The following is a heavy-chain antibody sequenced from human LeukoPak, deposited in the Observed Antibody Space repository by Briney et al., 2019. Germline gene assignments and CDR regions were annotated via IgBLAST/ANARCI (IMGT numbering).Heavy chain of an antibody. CDR2: ISSSSSYI. CDR3: AKGQYYDILTGFFDY. V-gene: IGHV3-21*01. CDR1: GFTFSSYS. J-gene: IGHJ4*02. Sequence: GGSLRLSCAASGFTFSSYSMNWVRQAPGKGLEWVSSISSSSSYIYYADSVKGRFTISRDNSKNTLYVQMNSLRAEDTAVYYCAKGQYYDILTGFFDYWGQGTLVTVSS. D-gene: IGHD3-9*01.